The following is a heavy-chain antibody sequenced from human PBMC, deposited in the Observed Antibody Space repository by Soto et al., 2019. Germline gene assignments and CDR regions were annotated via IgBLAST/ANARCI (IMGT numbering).Heavy chain of an antibody. CDR2: ISGSGGST. J-gene: IGHJ6*02. CDR1: GFTFSSYA. D-gene: IGHD7-27*01. CDR3: AKSSWGGYYYYYGMDV. V-gene: IGHV3-23*01. Sequence: GGSLRLSCAASGFTFSSYAMSWVRQAPGKGLEWVSAISGSGGSTYYADSVKGRFTISRDNSKNTLYLQMNSLRAEDTAVYYCAKSSWGGYYYYYGMDVWGQGTTVTVSS.